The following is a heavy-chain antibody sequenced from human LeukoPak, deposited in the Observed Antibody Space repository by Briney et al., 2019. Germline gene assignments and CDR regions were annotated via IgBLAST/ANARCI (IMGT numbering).Heavy chain of an antibody. CDR2: IYSGGST. CDR3: ATPDHDY. V-gene: IGHV3-66*01. CDR1: GFTVSSNY. Sequence: GGSLRLSCAASGFTVSSNYMTWVRQAPGKGLEWVSVIYSGGSTYYPDSVKGRFTTSRDNSKNTVYLQMNSLRVEDTAVYYCATPDHDYWGQGTLVTVSS. J-gene: IGHJ4*02. D-gene: IGHD1-14*01.